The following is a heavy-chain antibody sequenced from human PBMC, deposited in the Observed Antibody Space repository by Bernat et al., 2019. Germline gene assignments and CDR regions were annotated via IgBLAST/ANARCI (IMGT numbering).Heavy chain of an antibody. Sequence: QVQLVESGGGVVQPGRSLRLSCAASGFTFSSYGMHWVRQAPGKGLEWVAVISYDGSNKYYADSVKGRFTISRDNSKNTLYLQMNSLRPEDTAIYYCARMAFNIAVAGKVFDYWGQGTLVTVSS. CDR3: ARMAFNIAVAGKVFDY. CDR1: GFTFSSYG. CDR2: ISYDGSNK. D-gene: IGHD6-19*01. J-gene: IGHJ4*02. V-gene: IGHV3-30*03.